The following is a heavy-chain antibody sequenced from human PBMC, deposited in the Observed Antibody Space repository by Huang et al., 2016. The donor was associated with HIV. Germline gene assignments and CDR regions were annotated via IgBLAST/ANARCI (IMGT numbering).Heavy chain of an antibody. D-gene: IGHD6-19*01. CDR3: ARDLYSSGWHAFDT. V-gene: IGHV4-30-2*01. Sequence: QLQLQESGSRLVRPSETLSLTCAVSGGSIISSGYSWSWIRQPPGKGLEWIGYSYHSGTASYNPSLKSRVTMSVDTSKDRFSLKLTSVTAADTAVYYCARDLYSSGWHAFDTWGQGTMVTVSS. CDR2: SYHSGTA. J-gene: IGHJ3*02. CDR1: GGSIISSGYS.